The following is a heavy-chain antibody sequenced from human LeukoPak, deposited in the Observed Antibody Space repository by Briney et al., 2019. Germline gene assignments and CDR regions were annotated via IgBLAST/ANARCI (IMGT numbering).Heavy chain of an antibody. CDR1: GGSISSSNC. Sequence: SETLSLTCAVSGGSISSSNCWSWVSQPPGKGLEWIGEIYHSGSTTYNPPPHSRVTISVDKSKNQFSLKLSSVTAADTAVYYCASPTGGYSGYDHPKDYYYYGMDVWGKGTTVTVSS. D-gene: IGHD5-12*01. J-gene: IGHJ6*04. CDR3: ASPTGGYSGYDHPKDYYYYGMDV. V-gene: IGHV4-4*02. CDR2: IYHSGST.